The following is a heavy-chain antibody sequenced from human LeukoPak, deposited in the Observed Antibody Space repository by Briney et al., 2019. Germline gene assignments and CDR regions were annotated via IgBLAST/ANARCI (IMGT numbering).Heavy chain of an antibody. CDR1: GYSISSGYY. Sequence: PSETLSLTCTVSGYSISSGYYWGWIRQPPGKGLEWIGSIYHSGSTYYNPSLKSRVTISVDTSKNQFSLKLSSVTAADTAVYYCARVGYNWNYAPGGNMDVWGKGTTVTVSS. J-gene: IGHJ6*03. CDR3: ARVGYNWNYAPGGNMDV. D-gene: IGHD1-7*01. V-gene: IGHV4-38-2*02. CDR2: IYHSGST.